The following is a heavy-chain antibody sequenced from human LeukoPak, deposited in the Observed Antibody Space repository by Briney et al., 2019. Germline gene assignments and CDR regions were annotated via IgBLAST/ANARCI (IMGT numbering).Heavy chain of an antibody. CDR3: ARDRQYDFWSGSFDY. V-gene: IGHV3-48*01. CDR2: ISSSSSTI. D-gene: IGHD3-3*01. CDR1: GFTFSSYS. J-gene: IGHJ4*02. Sequence: GGSLRLSCAASGFTFSSYSMNWVRQAPGKGLEWVSYISSSSSTIYYADSVKGRFTISRDNAKNSLYLQMNSLRAEDTAVYYCARDRQYDFWSGSFDYWGQGTLVIVSS.